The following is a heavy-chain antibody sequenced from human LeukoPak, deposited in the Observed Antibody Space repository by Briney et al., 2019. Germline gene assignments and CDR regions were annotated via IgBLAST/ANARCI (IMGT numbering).Heavy chain of an antibody. D-gene: IGHD4-17*01. CDR2: ISNSGSTI. Sequence: GGSLRLSCAASGFTFSDYYMNWIRQAPGKGLEWISYISNSGSTIYYADSVKGRFTISRDNAKNSLYLQMNSLRAEDTAVYYCAGEGYGDYDGDYWGQGTPVTVSS. CDR1: GFTFSDYY. CDR3: AGEGYGDYDGDY. V-gene: IGHV3-11*01. J-gene: IGHJ4*02.